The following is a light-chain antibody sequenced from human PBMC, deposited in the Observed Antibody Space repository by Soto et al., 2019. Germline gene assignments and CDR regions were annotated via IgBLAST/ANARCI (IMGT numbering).Light chain of an antibody. CDR1: QSVSSY. V-gene: IGKV3-11*01. CDR3: QQRSNWPGT. Sequence: EIVLTQSPATLSLSPGERATLSCRASQSVSSYLAWYQQRPGQAPRLLIYDASKRATGIPAKFSGSGSGTDFTLTISSLEPEDFAVYYCQQRSNWPGTFGQGTKVDIK. CDR2: DAS. J-gene: IGKJ1*01.